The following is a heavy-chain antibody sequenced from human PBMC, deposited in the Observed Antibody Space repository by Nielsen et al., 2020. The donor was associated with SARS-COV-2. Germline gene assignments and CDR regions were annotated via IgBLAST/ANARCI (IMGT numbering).Heavy chain of an antibody. CDR3: AREAYYDSSGYYYSGDAFDI. J-gene: IGHJ3*02. V-gene: IGHV3-11*06. D-gene: IGHD3-22*01. Sequence: WIRQPPGKGLEWVSYISSSSSYTNYADSVKGRFTISRDSAKNSLYLQMNSLRAEDTAVYYCAREAYYDSSGYYYSGDAFDIWGQGTMVTVSS. CDR2: ISSSSSYT.